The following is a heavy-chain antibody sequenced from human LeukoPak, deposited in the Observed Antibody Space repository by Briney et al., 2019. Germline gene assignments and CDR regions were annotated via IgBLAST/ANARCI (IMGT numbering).Heavy chain of an antibody. CDR1: GGTFSADA. D-gene: IGHD2-15*01. V-gene: IGHV1-69*06. Sequence: ASVKVSCTASGGTFSADAINWIRQAPGQGLEWMGGFIPRFGTTFYAQKFQGRVTLVADKSTNAAFMEVSSLTSDDTAVYYCARQHCAGGTCYDDRGFFDFWGQGTLVTVSS. CDR3: ARQHCAGGTCYDDRGFFDF. J-gene: IGHJ4*02. CDR2: FIPRFGTT.